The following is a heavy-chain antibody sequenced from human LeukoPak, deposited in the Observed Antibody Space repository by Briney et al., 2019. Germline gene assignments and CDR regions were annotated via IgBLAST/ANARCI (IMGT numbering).Heavy chain of an antibody. CDR1: GDSISSGGYY. V-gene: IGHV4-30-2*01. CDR3: ARDYGIAAAKLFAFDI. D-gene: IGHD6-13*01. CDR2: IYHSGST. Sequence: SETLSLTCTVSGDSISSGGYYWSWIRQPPGKGLEWIGYIYHSGSTYYNPSLKGRVTISVDRSKNQFSLKLSSVTAADTAVYYCARDYGIAAAKLFAFDIWGQGTMVIVSS. J-gene: IGHJ3*02.